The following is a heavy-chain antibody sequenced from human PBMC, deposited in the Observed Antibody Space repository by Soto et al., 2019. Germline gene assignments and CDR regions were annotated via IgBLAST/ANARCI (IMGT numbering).Heavy chain of an antibody. V-gene: IGHV4-4*07. D-gene: IGHD2-21*01. CDR1: GGSISIYY. CDR2: IYTSGST. CDR3: AVDYGGNCFDY. Sequence: QVQLQESGPGLVEPSKTLSLTCTVSGGSISIYYWSWIRQPAGKGLEWIGRIYTSGSTNYNPSLESRVTMSGDTSKNQLSLKLSSVTAADTAVYYCAVDYGGNCFDYWGQGTLVTVSS. J-gene: IGHJ4*02.